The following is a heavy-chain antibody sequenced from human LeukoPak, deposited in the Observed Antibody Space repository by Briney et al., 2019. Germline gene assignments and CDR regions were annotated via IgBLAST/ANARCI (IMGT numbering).Heavy chain of an antibody. CDR1: GFTFSSYA. V-gene: IGHV3-23*01. J-gene: IGHJ2*01. Sequence: GGSLRLSCAASGFTFSSYAMSWVRQAPGKGLEWVSTLSGSGGSTYYADSVKGRFTISRDNSKNTLYLQMNSLRAEDTAVYYCARSSGWYYWYFDLWGRGTLVTVSS. D-gene: IGHD6-19*01. CDR3: ARSSGWYYWYFDL. CDR2: LSGSGGST.